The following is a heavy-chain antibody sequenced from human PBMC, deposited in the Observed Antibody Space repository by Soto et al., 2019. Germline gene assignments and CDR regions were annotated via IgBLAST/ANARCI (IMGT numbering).Heavy chain of an antibody. CDR3: ARDAGPWARQGSAFDI. D-gene: IGHD1-26*01. J-gene: IGHJ3*02. Sequence: PGGSLRLSCAASGFTFSSYGMHWVRQAPGKGLEWVAVIWYDGSNKYYADSVKGRFTISRDNSKNTLYLQMNSLSAEDTAVYYCARDAGPWARQGSAFDIWGQGTMVTVSS. V-gene: IGHV3-33*01. CDR1: GFTFSSYG. CDR2: IWYDGSNK.